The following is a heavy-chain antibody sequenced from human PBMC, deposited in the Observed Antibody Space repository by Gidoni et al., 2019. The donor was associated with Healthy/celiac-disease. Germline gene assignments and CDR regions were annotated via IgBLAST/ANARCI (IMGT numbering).Heavy chain of an antibody. V-gene: IGHV1-69*06. Sequence: QVQLVQSGAEVKKPGSSVKVSCKASGGTFSSYAISWVRQAPGQGLEWMGGIIPIFGTANYAQKFQGRVTITADKSTSTAYMELSSLRSEDTAVYYCARDSSSWMRQGLRDKNWFDPWGQGTLVTVSS. CDR1: GGTFSSYA. CDR3: ARDSSSWMRQGLRDKNWFDP. CDR2: IIPIFGTA. D-gene: IGHD6-13*01. J-gene: IGHJ5*02.